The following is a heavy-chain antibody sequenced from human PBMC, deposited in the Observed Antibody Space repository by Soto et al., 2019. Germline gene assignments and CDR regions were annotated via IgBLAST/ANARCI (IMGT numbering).Heavy chain of an antibody. V-gene: IGHV3-23*01. CDR2: ISGSGGST. CDR3: AKDFDYNHVCFDY. CDR1: GFTFSSYA. D-gene: IGHD1-20*01. Sequence: GGFLRLSCAASGFTFSSYAMSWVRQAPGKGLEWVSAISGSGGSTYYADSVKGRFTISRDNSKNTLYLQMNSLRAEDTAVYYCAKDFDYNHVCFDYWGQGTLVTVPQ. J-gene: IGHJ4*02.